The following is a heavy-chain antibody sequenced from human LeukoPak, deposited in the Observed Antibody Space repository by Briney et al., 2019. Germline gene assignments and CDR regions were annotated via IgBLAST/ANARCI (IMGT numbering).Heavy chain of an antibody. Sequence: GASLRLSCAASGFTFSSYAMTWVRQAPGKGLEWVAGISGGGGSTYYADSVKGRFTISRDNSKNTLYLQMNSVRAEDTAVHYCAKGLTIYGWGQGTLATGSS. V-gene: IGHV3-23*01. D-gene: IGHD2/OR15-2a*01. CDR2: ISGGGGST. CDR1: GFTFSSYA. CDR3: AKGLTIYG. J-gene: IGHJ4*02.